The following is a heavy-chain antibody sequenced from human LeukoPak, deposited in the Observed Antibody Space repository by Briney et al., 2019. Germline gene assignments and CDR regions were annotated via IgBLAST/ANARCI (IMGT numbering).Heavy chain of an antibody. Sequence: SETLSLTCTVSGGSISSSSYYWGWLRQPPGKGLEWIANIYYGGSTYYNPSLKSRVTISVDTSKNQCSLKLSSVTAADTAVYYCARGYYYGSGSYQNWFDPWGQGTLVTVSS. D-gene: IGHD3-10*01. CDR3: ARGYYYGSGSYQNWFDP. CDR2: IYYGGST. V-gene: IGHV4-39*01. CDR1: GGSISSSSYY. J-gene: IGHJ5*02.